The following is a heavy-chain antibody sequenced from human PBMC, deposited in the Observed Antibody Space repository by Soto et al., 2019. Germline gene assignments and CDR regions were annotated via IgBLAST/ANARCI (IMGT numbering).Heavy chain of an antibody. CDR1: GFTFSSYA. J-gene: IGHJ4*02. D-gene: IGHD3-22*01. CDR3: ARVDGYYYDSSGFIKDGGYFDY. Sequence: GGSLRLSCAASGFTFSSYAMHWVRQAPGKGLEWVAVISYDGSNKYYADSVKGRFTISRDNSKNTLYLQMNSLRAEDTAVYYCARVDGYYYDSSGFIKDGGYFDYWGQGTLVTVSS. CDR2: ISYDGSNK. V-gene: IGHV3-30-3*01.